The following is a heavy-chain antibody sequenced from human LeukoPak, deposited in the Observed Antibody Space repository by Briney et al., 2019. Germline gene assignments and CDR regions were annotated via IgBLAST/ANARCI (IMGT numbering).Heavy chain of an antibody. CDR1: GFTFSTYG. D-gene: IGHD3-22*01. CDR3: ARGYCYDSSGYYLDY. CDR2: ISYHGSNK. Sequence: GGSLRLSCAASGFTFSTYGMHWVRQAPGKGLEWVAIISYHGSNKYYADSVKGRFTISRDNSKNTLYLQMNSLRAEDTAVYYCARGYCYDSSGYYLDYWGQGTLVTVSS. J-gene: IGHJ4*02. V-gene: IGHV3-30*03.